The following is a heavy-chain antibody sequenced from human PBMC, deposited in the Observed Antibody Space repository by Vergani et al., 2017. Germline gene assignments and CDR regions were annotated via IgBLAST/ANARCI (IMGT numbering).Heavy chain of an antibody. J-gene: IGHJ6*03. CDR3: ARGPSVVQGHYIYYYSYFMDV. D-gene: IGHD2-15*01. CDR1: GGSIRSTFYY. V-gene: IGHV4-39*07. Sequence: QLQLQESDPGLVKPSETLSLTCTVSGGSIRSTFYYWGWIRQPPGKGLEWIGTIYYSGSTYYNPSLESRVSLSADTSKNQFSLQLTSVTAADTAVYYCARGPSVVQGHYIYYYSYFMDVWGKGTTVTVSS. CDR2: IYYSGST.